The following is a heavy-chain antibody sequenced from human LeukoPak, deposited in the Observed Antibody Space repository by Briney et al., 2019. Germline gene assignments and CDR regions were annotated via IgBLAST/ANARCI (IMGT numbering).Heavy chain of an antibody. J-gene: IGHJ5*02. V-gene: IGHV4-31*03. D-gene: IGHD3-3*01. Sequence: PSQTLSLTCTVSGGSISSGGYYWSWVRQHPGRGLEWIVYIYYTGITYYNPSLKSRVTISLDTSNNQFSLKLSSVTAADTAVYYCARGKGVVIISNWFDPWGQGTLVTVSS. CDR2: IYYTGIT. CDR3: ARGKGVVIISNWFDP. CDR1: GGSISSGGYY.